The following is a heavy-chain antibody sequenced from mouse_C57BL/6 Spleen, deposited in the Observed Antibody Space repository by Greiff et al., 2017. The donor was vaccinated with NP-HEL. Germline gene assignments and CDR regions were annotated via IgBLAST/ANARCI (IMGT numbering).Heavy chain of an antibody. CDR1: GYTFTDYY. D-gene: IGHD2-14*01. V-gene: IGHV1-26*01. CDR3: ARYRGDYFDY. CDR2: INPNNGGT. J-gene: IGHJ2*01. Sequence: EVQLQQSGPELVKPGASVKISCKASGYTFTDYYMNWVKQSHGKSLEWIGDINPNNGGTSYNQKFKGKATLTVDKSSSTAYMELRSLTSEDSAVYYCARYRGDYFDYWGQGTTLTVSS.